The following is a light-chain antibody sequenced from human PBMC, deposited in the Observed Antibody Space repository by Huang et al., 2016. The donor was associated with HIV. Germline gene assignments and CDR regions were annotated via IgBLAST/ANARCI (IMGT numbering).Light chain of an antibody. CDR1: QSVHSY. J-gene: IGKJ4*01. Sequence: EIVLTQSPATLSLSPGERATLSCRASQSVHSYLAWYQQKPGQAPRLLIDDASNRATGIPARFSGSGSGTDCTLTISNLQSEDFAVYYCQQRSAWPLTFGGGTKVEI. CDR3: QQRSAWPLT. CDR2: DAS. V-gene: IGKV3-11*01.